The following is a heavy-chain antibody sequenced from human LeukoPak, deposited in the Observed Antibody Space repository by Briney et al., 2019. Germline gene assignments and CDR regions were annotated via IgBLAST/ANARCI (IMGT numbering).Heavy chain of an antibody. CDR3: ARHVRDGYNGGDYFDY. D-gene: IGHD5-24*01. CDR2: IYYSGST. J-gene: IGHJ4*02. CDR1: GDSFSSFY. Sequence: SETLSLTCTVSGDSFSSFYWSWIRQPPGKGLEWIGYIYYSGSTDYNSPLKSRVTISVDTSKNQFSLKLSSVTAADTAVYYCARHVRDGYNGGDYFDYWGQGTLVTVSS. V-gene: IGHV4-59*08.